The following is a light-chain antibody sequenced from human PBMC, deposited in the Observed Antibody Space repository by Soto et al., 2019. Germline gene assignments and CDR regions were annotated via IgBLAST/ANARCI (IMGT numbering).Light chain of an antibody. CDR1: NSNIGSNT. CDR3: AAWDDSLSGPV. V-gene: IGLV1-44*01. Sequence: QSVLTQPPSASGTPGQRVTISCSGSNSNIGSNTVHWYQQLPGTAPKLLIYSNNQRPSGVPDRFSGSKSGTSASLATSGLQSEDEADYYCAAWDDSLSGPVFGTGTKVTV. CDR2: SNN. J-gene: IGLJ1*01.